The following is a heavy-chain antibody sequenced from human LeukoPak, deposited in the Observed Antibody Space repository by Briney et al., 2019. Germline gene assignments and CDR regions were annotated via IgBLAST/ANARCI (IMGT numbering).Heavy chain of an antibody. Sequence: SETLSLTCTVSGYSISSGYYWGWIRQPPGKGLEWIGSIYHSGSTYYNPSLKSRVTISVDTSKNQFSLKLSSVTAADTAVYYCARHFLYGDWLLIADRFDPWGQGTLVTVSS. CDR3: ARHFLYGDWLLIADRFDP. CDR1: GYSISSGYY. D-gene: IGHD3-9*01. J-gene: IGHJ5*02. V-gene: IGHV4-38-2*02. CDR2: IYHSGST.